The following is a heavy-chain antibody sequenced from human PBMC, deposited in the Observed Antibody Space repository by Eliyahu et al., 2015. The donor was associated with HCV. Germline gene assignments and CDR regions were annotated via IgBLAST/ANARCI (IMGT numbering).Heavy chain of an antibody. CDR2: ISVSSDYR. V-gene: IGHV3-21*01. CDR1: GFLFRGFT. D-gene: IGHD6-19*01. CDR3: TREWDSNGWSNAFDI. Sequence: EVQLVESGGGLVKPGGSLRLSCAASGFLFRGFTMIWVRQAPGKGVEWVSSISVSSDYRNYADSVKGRFTISRDNGKNFLYLEMNSLRAEDTAVYYCTREWDSNGWSNAFDIWGQGTRVTVSS. J-gene: IGHJ3*02.